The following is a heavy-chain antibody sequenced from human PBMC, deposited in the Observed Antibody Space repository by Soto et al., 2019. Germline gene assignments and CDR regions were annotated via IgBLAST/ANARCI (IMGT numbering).Heavy chain of an antibody. J-gene: IGHJ6*02. CDR1: GFTFSSYG. CDR3: ARAPGYSYGYYYYYGMDV. CDR2: IWYDGSNK. Sequence: GGSLRLSCAASGFTFSSYGMHWVRQAPGKGLEWVAVIWYDGSNKYYADSVKGRFTISRDNSKNTLYPQMNSLRAEDTAVYYCARAPGYSYGYYYYYGMDVWGQGTTVTVSS. V-gene: IGHV3-33*01. D-gene: IGHD5-18*01.